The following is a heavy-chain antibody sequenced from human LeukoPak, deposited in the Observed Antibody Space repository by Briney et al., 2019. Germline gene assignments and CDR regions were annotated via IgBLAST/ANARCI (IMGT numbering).Heavy chain of an antibody. CDR2: IYYSGST. J-gene: IGHJ4*02. Sequence: SETLSLTCPVSGGSISSYYWSWIRQPPGKGLEWIGYIYYSGSTNYNPSLKSRVTISVDTSKNQFSLKLSSVTAADTAVYYCARGLHGWSVSGYDYWGQGTLVTVSS. D-gene: IGHD3-3*01. V-gene: IGHV4-59*01. CDR3: ARGLHGWSVSGYDY. CDR1: GGSISSYY.